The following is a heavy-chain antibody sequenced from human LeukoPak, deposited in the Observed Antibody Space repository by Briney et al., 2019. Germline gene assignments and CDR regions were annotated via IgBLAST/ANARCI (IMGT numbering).Heavy chain of an antibody. V-gene: IGHV3-48*03. D-gene: IGHD3-10*01. CDR1: GFTFSSYE. Sequence: SGGSLRLSCAASGFTFSSYEMNWVRQAPGKGLEWVSYISSSGSTIYYADSVKGRFTISRDNAKNSLYPQMNSLRAEGTAVYYCARAALWFGVHWGQGTLVTVSS. J-gene: IGHJ4*02. CDR2: ISSSGSTI. CDR3: ARAALWFGVH.